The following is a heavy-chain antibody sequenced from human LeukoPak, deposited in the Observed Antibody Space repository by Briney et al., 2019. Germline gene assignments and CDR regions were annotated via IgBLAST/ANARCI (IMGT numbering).Heavy chain of an antibody. Sequence: GGSLRLSCAASGFTFSSYGMHWVRQAPGKGLEWLAVISYDGSNKYYADSVKGRFTISRDNSKNTLYLQMNSLRAEDTAVYYCATFGERYYWGQGTLVTVSS. CDR1: GFTFSSYG. CDR3: ATFGERYY. D-gene: IGHD3-10*01. J-gene: IGHJ4*02. CDR2: ISYDGSNK. V-gene: IGHV3-30*03.